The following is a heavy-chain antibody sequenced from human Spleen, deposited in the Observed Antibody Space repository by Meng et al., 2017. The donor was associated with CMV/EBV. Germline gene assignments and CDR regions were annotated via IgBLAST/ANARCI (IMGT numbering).Heavy chain of an antibody. V-gene: IGHV1-18*01. CDR1: GYTFSSYG. D-gene: IGHD3-22*01. CDR2: VGGCDGDT. CDR3: ARSRYYYDSSGYYNGGYYGMDV. J-gene: IGHJ6*02. Sequence: ASVKVSCKASGYTFSSYGISWVRQAPGQGLEWMGWVGGCDGDTNYAPELQGRVTMTTDTSTNTVYMELRSLTSDDTAVYYCARSRYYYDSSGYYNGGYYGMDVWGQGTTVTVSS.